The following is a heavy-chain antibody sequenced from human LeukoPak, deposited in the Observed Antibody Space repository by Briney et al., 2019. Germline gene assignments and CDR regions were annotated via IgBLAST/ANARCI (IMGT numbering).Heavy chain of an antibody. CDR2: IIPIFGTA. J-gene: IGHJ3*02. CDR3: ARENGLGSYGDYPGAFDI. D-gene: IGHD4-17*01. V-gene: IGHV1-69*13. CDR1: GGTFSRYA. Sequence: ASVKVSCKASGGTFSRYAISWVRQAPGQGLEWMGGIIPIFGTANYAQKFQGRVTITADESTSTAYMELSSLRSEDTAVYYCARENGLGSYGDYPGAFDIWGQGTMVTVSS.